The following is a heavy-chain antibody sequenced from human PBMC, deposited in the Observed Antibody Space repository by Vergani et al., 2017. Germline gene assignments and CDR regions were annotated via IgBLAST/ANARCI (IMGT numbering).Heavy chain of an antibody. CDR3: AGTTVTLPPDAFDI. V-gene: IGHV4-30-2*01. CDR2: IYHSGRP. CDR1: GGSISSGGYS. Sequence: QLQLQESGSGLVKPSQTLSLTCAVSGGSISSGGYSWSWIRQPPGKGLEWIGYIYHSGRPYYNPSLKSRVTISVDRSKNQFSRKLSSVTAADTAVYYFAGTTVTLPPDAFDIWGQGTMVTVSS. D-gene: IGHD4-17*01. J-gene: IGHJ3*02.